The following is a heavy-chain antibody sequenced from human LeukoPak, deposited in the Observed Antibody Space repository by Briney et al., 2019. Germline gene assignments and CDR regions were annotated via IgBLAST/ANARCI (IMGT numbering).Heavy chain of an antibody. CDR3: ARDSGQYYFDY. Sequence: GGSLRLSCAASGFTFSSYSMNWVRQAPGKGLEWVSYISSSSSTIYYADSVKGRFTISRDNAKNSLYPQMNSLRAEDTAVYYCARDSGQYYFDYWGQGTLVTVSS. V-gene: IGHV3-48*01. CDR1: GFTFSSYS. CDR2: ISSSSSTI. D-gene: IGHD1-26*01. J-gene: IGHJ4*02.